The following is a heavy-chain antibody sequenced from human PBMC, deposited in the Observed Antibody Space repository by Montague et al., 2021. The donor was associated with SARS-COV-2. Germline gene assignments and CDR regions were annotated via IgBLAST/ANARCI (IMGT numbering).Heavy chain of an antibody. CDR2: IYSGGST. V-gene: IGHV3-53*04. CDR3: ARDLGVSGGMDV. D-gene: IGHD3-16*01. Sequence: SAYWNWIRQAPGKGLERVSVIYSGGSTFYADSVKGRFTISRHNSKNTLYLQMNSLRAEDTAVYYCARDLGVSGGMDVWGQGTTVTVSS. J-gene: IGHJ6*02. CDR1: SAY.